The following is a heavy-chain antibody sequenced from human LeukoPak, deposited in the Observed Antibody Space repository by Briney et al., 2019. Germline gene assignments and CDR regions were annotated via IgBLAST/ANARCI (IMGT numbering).Heavy chain of an antibody. CDR1: GFTFSSYS. CDR3: ARGGGRHVEY. J-gene: IGHJ4*02. D-gene: IGHD2/OR15-2a*01. V-gene: IGHV3-21*04. Sequence: GESLRLSCAASGFTFSSYSMNWVRQAPGKGLEWVSSISSSSRYIYYADSVKGRFSISRDNAKNSLYLQMNSLRAEDTAVYYCARGGGRHVEYWGQGNLVTVSS. CDR2: ISSSSRYI.